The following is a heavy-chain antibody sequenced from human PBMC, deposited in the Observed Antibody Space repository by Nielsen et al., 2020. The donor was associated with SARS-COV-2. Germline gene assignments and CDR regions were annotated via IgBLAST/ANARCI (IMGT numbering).Heavy chain of an antibody. CDR1: GYTFTSYW. Sequence: KVSCKGSGYTFTSYWIGWVRQMPGKGLEWMGVIYPRDSDTRYNPSFQGQVTISADKSISTVYLQWGGLKASDSAMYYCARNTYGGSTDYWGQGTLVTVSS. D-gene: IGHD4-23*01. CDR2: IYPRDSDT. V-gene: IGHV5-51*01. J-gene: IGHJ4*02. CDR3: ARNTYGGSTDY.